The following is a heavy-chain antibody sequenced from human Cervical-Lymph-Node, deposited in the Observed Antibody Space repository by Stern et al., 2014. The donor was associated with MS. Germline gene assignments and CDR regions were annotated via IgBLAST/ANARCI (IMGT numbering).Heavy chain of an antibody. CDR1: GYTFTSYG. CDR3: ARRVTTVTKNYYYGMDV. V-gene: IGHV1-18*01. D-gene: IGHD4-17*01. Sequence: VQLVESGAEVKKPGASVKVSCKASGYTFTSYGISWVRQAPGQGLEWMGWISAYNGNTNNAQKLQGRVTMTTDTSTSTAYMELRSLRSDDTAVYYCARRVTTVTKNYYYGMDVWGQGTTVTVSS. CDR2: ISAYNGNT. J-gene: IGHJ6*02.